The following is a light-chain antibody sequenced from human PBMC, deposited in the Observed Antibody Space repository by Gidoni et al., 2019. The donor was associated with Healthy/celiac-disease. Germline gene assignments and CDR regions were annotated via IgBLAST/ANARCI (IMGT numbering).Light chain of an antibody. Sequence: VMTQSPATLSVSPGERATLSCRASQSVSSNLDWYQQKPGQAPRLLIYGASTRATGIPARFSGSGSGTEFTLTISSLQSEDFAVYYCQQYNNWPPYTFGQGTKLEIK. CDR1: QSVSSN. J-gene: IGKJ2*01. V-gene: IGKV3-15*01. CDR2: GAS. CDR3: QQYNNWPPYT.